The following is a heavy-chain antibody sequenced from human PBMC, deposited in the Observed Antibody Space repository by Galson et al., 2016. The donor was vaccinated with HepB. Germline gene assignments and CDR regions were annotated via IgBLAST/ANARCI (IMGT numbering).Heavy chain of an antibody. CDR3: VVGLEISLLLFDS. Sequence: SVKVSCKASGHTFTTSTIHWVRQALGQSLVWLGWVHAGYGNTKFSPKLQGRVTISRDTSARTVYMALSSLRSEDTAAYYCVVGLEISLLLFDSWGQGTLVTVSS. CDR1: GHTFTTST. J-gene: IGHJ4*02. D-gene: IGHD3-16*02. CDR2: VHAGYGNT. V-gene: IGHV1-3*01.